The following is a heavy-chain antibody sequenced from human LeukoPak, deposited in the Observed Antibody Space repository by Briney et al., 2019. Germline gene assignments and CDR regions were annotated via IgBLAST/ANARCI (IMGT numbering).Heavy chain of an antibody. V-gene: IGHV3-48*01. CDR2: ITSSSSTM. Sequence: GGSLRLSCAASGFTFSGNSMSWVRQAPGKGLEWVSYITSSSSTMYYADSVKGRFTISRDNSKNTLYLQMNSLRAEDTAVYYCAKELEPQRLVLKLANWGQGTLVTVSS. CDR1: GFTFSGNS. J-gene: IGHJ4*02. CDR3: AKELEPQRLVLKLAN. D-gene: IGHD6-13*01.